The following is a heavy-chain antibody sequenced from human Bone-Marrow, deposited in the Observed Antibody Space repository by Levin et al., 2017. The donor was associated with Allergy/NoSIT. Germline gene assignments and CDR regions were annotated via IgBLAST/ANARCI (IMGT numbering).Heavy chain of an antibody. CDR3: ARVGDYGHKD. D-gene: IGHD4-17*01. Sequence: SETLSLTCTISGGSISRYSWSWIRQPPGKGLEWMGYISDSGASNYNPSLKSRVTISVDTSKNQLSLRLNSLTAAETAVYYCARVGDYGHKDWGQGTLVTVSS. CDR1: GGSISRYS. J-gene: IGHJ4*02. V-gene: IGHV4-59*01. CDR2: ISDSGAS.